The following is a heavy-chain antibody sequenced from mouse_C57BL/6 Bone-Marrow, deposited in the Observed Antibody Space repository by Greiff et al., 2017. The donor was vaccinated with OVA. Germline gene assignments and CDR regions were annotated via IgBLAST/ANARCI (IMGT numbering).Heavy chain of an antibody. Sequence: VQLQQSGAELVRPGASVKLSCKASGYTFTDYYINWVKQRPGQGLEWIARIYPGSGNTYYNEKFKGKATLTAEKSSSTAYMQLSSLTSEDSAVYFCARGGGYYYGSSSLDYWGQGTTLTVSS. CDR3: ARGGGYYYGSSSLDY. V-gene: IGHV1-76*01. J-gene: IGHJ2*01. CDR1: GYTFTDYY. CDR2: IYPGSGNT. D-gene: IGHD1-1*01.